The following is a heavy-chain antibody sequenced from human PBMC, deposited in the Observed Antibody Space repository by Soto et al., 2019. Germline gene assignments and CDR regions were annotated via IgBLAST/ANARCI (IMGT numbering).Heavy chain of an antibody. CDR1: GYTFTGYY. CDR3: ARVRLADYHAFDI. J-gene: IGHJ3*02. CDR2: INPNSGGT. D-gene: IGHD6-25*01. Sequence: GASVKVSCKASGYTFTGYYMHWVRQAPGQGLEWMGWINPNSGGTNYAQKFQGWVTMTRDTSISTAYMELSRLRSDDTAVYYCARVRLADYHAFDIWGKGTMVTVSS. V-gene: IGHV1-2*04.